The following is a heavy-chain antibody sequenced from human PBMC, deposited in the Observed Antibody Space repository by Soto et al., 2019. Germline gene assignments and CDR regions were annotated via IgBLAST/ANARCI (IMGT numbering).Heavy chain of an antibody. CDR2: IKPISDIT. J-gene: IGHJ5*02. Sequence: GASVKVSCKASGDTFGRFTINWVRQAPGQGLEWMGGIKPISDITNYAQRFQGRVTFTADASTSTVYLELSSLRSEDTAMYYCARDPSTINKLIGVWFEPWGQGTLVTVSS. CDR1: GDTFGRFT. CDR3: ARDPSTINKLIGVWFEP. V-gene: IGHV1-69*13. D-gene: IGHD4-4*01.